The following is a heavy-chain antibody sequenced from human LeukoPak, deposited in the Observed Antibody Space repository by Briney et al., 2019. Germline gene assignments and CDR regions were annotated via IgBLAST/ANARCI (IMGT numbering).Heavy chain of an antibody. Sequence: GGSLRLSCAASGFTFSSYGIHWVRQAPGKGLEWVAFIRYDGSNKYYADSVKGRFTISRDNSKNTLYLQMNSLRAEDTAVYYCANLDTAMIKVSFDYWGQGTLVTVSS. J-gene: IGHJ4*02. CDR1: GFTFSSYG. D-gene: IGHD5-18*01. CDR2: IRYDGSNK. V-gene: IGHV3-30*02. CDR3: ANLDTAMIKVSFDY.